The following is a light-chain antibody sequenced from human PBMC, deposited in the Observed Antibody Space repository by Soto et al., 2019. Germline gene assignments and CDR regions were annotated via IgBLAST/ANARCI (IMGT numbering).Light chain of an antibody. J-gene: IGKJ1*01. Sequence: DIQMTQSPSSLSASVGDRVTITCRASQGISNFLAWHQQKPGKVPRLLIYAASTLQSGVPSRFSGSGSGTDFPLTITRLKPEDVATYYCQKYNSAPWTFGQGTRVEIK. CDR2: AAS. CDR1: QGISNF. CDR3: QKYNSAPWT. V-gene: IGKV1-27*01.